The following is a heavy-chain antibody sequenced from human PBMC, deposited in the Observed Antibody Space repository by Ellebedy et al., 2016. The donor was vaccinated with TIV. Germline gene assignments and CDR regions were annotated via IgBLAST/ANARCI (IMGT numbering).Heavy chain of an antibody. CDR1: GYSFISYW. J-gene: IGHJ4*02. CDR2: INPGDSDT. D-gene: IGHD6-19*01. CDR3: ARGDRGSGWYWDK. Sequence: PGGSLRLSCKGSGYSFISYWIGWVRQMPGKGLEWMGYINPGDSDTRYSPSFQGQVTISVDKSISTAYLQWSSLKASDTAIYYCARGDRGSGWYWDKWGQGTLVTVSS. V-gene: IGHV5-51*01.